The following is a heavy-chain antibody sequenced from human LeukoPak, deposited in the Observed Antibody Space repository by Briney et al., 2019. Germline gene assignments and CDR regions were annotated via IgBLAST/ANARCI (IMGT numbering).Heavy chain of an antibody. J-gene: IGHJ4*02. CDR1: GGSISSGDYY. CDR3: ARGQYYYDSSGYYTSDMSYFDY. D-gene: IGHD3-22*01. V-gene: IGHV4-30-4*01. CDR2: IYYSGST. Sequence: ASQTLSLTCTVSGGSISSGDYYWSWIRQPPGKGLEWIGYIYYSGSTYYNPSLKSRITISVDMSKNQFSLKLSSVTAPDMAVYYCARGQYYYDSSGYYTSDMSYFDYWGQGTLLTVSS.